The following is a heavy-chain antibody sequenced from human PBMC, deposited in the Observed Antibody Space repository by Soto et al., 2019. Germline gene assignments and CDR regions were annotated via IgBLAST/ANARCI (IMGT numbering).Heavy chain of an antibody. CDR1: GFTFSSYS. J-gene: IGHJ4*02. D-gene: IGHD6-6*01. V-gene: IGHV3-21*01. Sequence: GGSLSLSCAASGFTFSSYSMNWVRQAPGKGLEWVSSISSSSSYIYYADSVKGRFTISRDNAKNSLYLQMNSLRAEDTAVYYCARDLSSSSKGYFDYWGQGTLVTVSS. CDR3: ARDLSSSSKGYFDY. CDR2: ISSSSSYI.